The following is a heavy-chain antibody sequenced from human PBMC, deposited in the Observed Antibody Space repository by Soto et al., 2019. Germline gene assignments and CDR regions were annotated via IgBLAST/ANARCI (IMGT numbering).Heavy chain of an antibody. Sequence: EVQLVESGGGLVQPGRSLRLSCAASGFTFDDYAMHWVRQAPGKGLEWVSGISWNSGSIGYADSVKGRFTISRDNAKNSLYLQMIRLRAEDTALSYCAKDHGAGSDYYYYYMDVWGKGTTVTVSS. CDR2: ISWNSGSI. CDR3: AKDHGAGSDYYYYYMDV. CDR1: GFTFDDYA. J-gene: IGHJ6*03. D-gene: IGHD3-10*01. V-gene: IGHV3-9*01.